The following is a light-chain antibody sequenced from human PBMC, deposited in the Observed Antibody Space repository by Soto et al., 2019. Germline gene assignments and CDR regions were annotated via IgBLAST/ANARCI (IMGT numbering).Light chain of an antibody. CDR3: RSYDSSLSAWV. J-gene: IGLJ3*02. Sequence: QSVLTQPPSVSGAPGQRVTISCTGSSSNIGAGYDVHWYQQLPGTAPKLLIYGNSNRPSGVPDRFSGSKSGTSASLAITGLQAEDEADYYCRSYDSSLSAWVFGGGTQLTVL. CDR1: SSNIGAGYD. CDR2: GNS. V-gene: IGLV1-40*01.